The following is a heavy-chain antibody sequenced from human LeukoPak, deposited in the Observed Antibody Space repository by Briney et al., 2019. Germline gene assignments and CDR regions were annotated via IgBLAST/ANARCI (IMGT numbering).Heavy chain of an antibody. CDR2: INPNSGGT. J-gene: IGHJ6*02. V-gene: IGHV1-2*06. CDR3: ARERYCSSTSCYTYYYGMDV. CDR1: GYTFTGYY. Sequence: ASVKVSCKASGYTFTGYYMHWVRQAPGQGLEWMGRINPNSGGTNYAQKFQGRVTMTRDTSISAAYMELSRLRSDDTAVYYCARERYCSSTSCYTYYYGMDVWGQGTTVTVSS. D-gene: IGHD2-2*02.